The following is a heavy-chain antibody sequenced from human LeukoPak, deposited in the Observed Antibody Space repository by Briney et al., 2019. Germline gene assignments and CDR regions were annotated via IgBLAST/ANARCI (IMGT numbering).Heavy chain of an antibody. D-gene: IGHD3-22*01. J-gene: IGHJ3*02. Sequence: ASVKVSCKASGYTFTGYYMHWVRQAPGQGLEWMGWINPNSGGTNYAQKFQGRVTMTRDTSISTAYMELSRLRSDDTAVYFCAREHSSGYYFDAFDIWGQGTMVTVSS. CDR3: AREHSSGYYFDAFDI. CDR1: GYTFTGYY. CDR2: INPNSGGT. V-gene: IGHV1-2*02.